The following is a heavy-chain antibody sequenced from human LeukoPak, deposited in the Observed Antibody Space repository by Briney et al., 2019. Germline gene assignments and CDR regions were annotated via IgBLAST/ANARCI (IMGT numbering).Heavy chain of an antibody. D-gene: IGHD5-12*01. CDR3: ARRDSGYDYYYYGMDV. J-gene: IGHJ6*02. CDR1: GYTFTSYY. Sequence: GASVKVSCKASGYTFTSYYMHWVRQAPGQGLEWMGIINPSGSSTSYAQKFQGRVTMTRDTSTSTVYMELSSLRSEDTAVYYCARRDSGYDYYYYGMDVWGQGTTVTVSS. V-gene: IGHV1-46*01. CDR2: INPSGSST.